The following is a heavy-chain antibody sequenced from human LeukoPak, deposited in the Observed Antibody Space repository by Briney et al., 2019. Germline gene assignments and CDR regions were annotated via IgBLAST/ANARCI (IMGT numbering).Heavy chain of an antibody. CDR3: AKGGVRGIIITSNVGYFDY. J-gene: IGHJ4*02. V-gene: IGHV3-23*01. D-gene: IGHD3-10*01. Sequence: PGGSLRLSCAASGFTFSSYWMSWVRQAPGKGLEWVSAISGSGGSTYYADSVKGRFTISRDNSKNTLYLQMNSLRAEDTAVYYCAKGGVRGIIITSNVGYFDYWGQGTLVTVSS. CDR2: ISGSGGST. CDR1: GFTFSSYW.